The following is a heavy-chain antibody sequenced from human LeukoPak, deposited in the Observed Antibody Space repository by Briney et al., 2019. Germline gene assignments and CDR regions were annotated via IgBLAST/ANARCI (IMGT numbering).Heavy chain of an antibody. CDR1: GFTFSTYA. CDR2: ISGSGGST. CDR3: AKDGSSSGYPYYMDV. Sequence: GGSLRLSCEVSGFTFSTYAMSWVRQAPGNGLEWVSVISGSGGSTYYADSVKGRFTISRDNSKNTLYLQMNSLRAEDTAVYYCAKDGSSSGYPYYMDVWGKGTTVTVSS. D-gene: IGHD5-12*01. V-gene: IGHV3-23*01. J-gene: IGHJ6*03.